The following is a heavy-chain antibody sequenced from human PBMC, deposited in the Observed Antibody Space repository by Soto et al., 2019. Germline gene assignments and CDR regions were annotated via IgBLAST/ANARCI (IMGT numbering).Heavy chain of an antibody. Sequence: PGGSLRLSCAASGFTFSSYGMHWVRQAPGKGLEWVAVISYDGSNKYYADSVKGRFTISRDNSKNTLYLQMNSLRAEDTAVYYCAKDLDSYGYFKYVYYYGMDVWGQGTTVTVSS. CDR1: GFTFSSYG. D-gene: IGHD5-18*01. V-gene: IGHV3-30*18. J-gene: IGHJ6*02. CDR3: AKDLDSYGYFKYVYYYGMDV. CDR2: ISYDGSNK.